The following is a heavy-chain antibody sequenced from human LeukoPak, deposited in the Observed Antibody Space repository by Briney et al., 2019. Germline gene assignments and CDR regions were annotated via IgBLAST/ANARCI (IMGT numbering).Heavy chain of an antibody. CDR3: ARSHTQKEFCGGGRCYPTVWWFDP. J-gene: IGHJ5*02. Sequence: ASVKVSCKASGYTFINNDINWVRQAPGQGLEWMAWIDPKNGNRGYAQNFQGRVTMTTEISINTAYLELSSLRSEDTAVYYCARSHTQKEFCGGGRCYPTVWWFDPWGQGTLVTVSS. CDR2: IDPKNGNR. D-gene: IGHD2-15*01. CDR1: GYTFINND. V-gene: IGHV1-8*01.